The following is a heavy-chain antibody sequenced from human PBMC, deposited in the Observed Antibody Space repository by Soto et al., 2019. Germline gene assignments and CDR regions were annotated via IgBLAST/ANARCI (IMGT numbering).Heavy chain of an antibody. CDR2: ISGSGGST. CDR3: AKVPSVREKERPLEYSSSSSAYYYMDV. Sequence: GGSLRLSCAASGFTFSSYAMSWVRQAPGKGLEWVSAISGSGGSTYYADSVKGRFTISRDNSKNTLYLQMNSLRAEDTAVYYCAKVPSVREKERPLEYSSSSSAYYYMDVWGKGTTVTVSS. CDR1: GFTFSSYA. D-gene: IGHD6-6*01. V-gene: IGHV3-23*01. J-gene: IGHJ6*03.